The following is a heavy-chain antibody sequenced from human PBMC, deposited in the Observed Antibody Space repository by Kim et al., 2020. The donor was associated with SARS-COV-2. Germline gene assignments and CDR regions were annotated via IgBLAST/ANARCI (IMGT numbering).Heavy chain of an antibody. Sequence: RVTISVDTSKNQFSLKLSSVTAADTAVYYCAREDYYYGSGSYHGNGAFDIWGQGTMVTVSS. J-gene: IGHJ3*02. D-gene: IGHD3-10*01. V-gene: IGHV4-59*01. CDR3: AREDYYYGSGSYHGNGAFDI.